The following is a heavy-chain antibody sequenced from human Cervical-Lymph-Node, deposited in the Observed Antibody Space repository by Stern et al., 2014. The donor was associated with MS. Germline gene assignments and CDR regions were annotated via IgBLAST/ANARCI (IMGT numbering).Heavy chain of an antibody. J-gene: IGHJ4*02. CDR2: ISPAIDAT. Sequence: QVQLVQSGAEVMKPGASLKVSCKTSGYTFTGYYLHWVRQAPGQGLEWMGLISPAIDATKFAQKFEGRVTMTRDTSITTAYMQLSSLRSDGAAVYYCARSRLNRWDNSLAHWGRGSRVTVSS. CDR3: ARSRLNRWDNSLAH. V-gene: IGHV1-2*02. D-gene: IGHD1-20*01. CDR1: GYTFTGYY.